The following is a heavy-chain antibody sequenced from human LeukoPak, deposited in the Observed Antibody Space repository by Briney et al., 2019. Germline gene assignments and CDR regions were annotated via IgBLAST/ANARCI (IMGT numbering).Heavy chain of an antibody. V-gene: IGHV3-23*01. J-gene: IGHJ3*02. CDR1: GFTFSSYA. CDR2: ISGSGGST. Sequence: GGSLRLSCAASGFTFSSYAMSWVRQAPGKGLEWVSAISGSGGSTCYADSVKGRFTISRDNSKNTLYLQMNSLRADDTAVYYCARDRGGNWVDALEIWGQGTMVTVSS. CDR3: ARDRGGNWVDALEI. D-gene: IGHD1-1*01.